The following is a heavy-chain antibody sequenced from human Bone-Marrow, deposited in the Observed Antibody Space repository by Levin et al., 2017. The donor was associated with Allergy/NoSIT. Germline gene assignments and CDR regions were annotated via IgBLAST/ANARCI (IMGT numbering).Heavy chain of an antibody. D-gene: IGHD3-3*01. Sequence: GESLKISCTVSGFTFSIYSINWVRQAPGKGLEWVSSISSSGSDMYYVDSVKGRFTIFRDNSKNTVDLQMNSLRPEDTAMYYCARINYDFWSGFQRGGWFDPWGQGTLVTVSS. CDR3: ARINYDFWSGFQRGGWFDP. CDR1: GFTFSIYS. CDR2: ISSSGSDM. J-gene: IGHJ5*02. V-gene: IGHV3-21*01.